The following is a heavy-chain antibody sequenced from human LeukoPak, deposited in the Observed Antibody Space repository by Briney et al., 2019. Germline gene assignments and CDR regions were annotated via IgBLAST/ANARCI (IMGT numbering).Heavy chain of an antibody. CDR2: INPNSGGT. Sequence: ASVKVSCKASGYTLTDYYMHWVRRAPGQGLEWMGRINPNSGGTNYAQKFQGRVTMTRDTSISTVYMELSRLRSDDTAVYYCARVGYYESSGYYEYWGQGTLVTVSS. CDR1: GYTLTDYY. V-gene: IGHV1-2*06. J-gene: IGHJ4*02. D-gene: IGHD3-22*01. CDR3: ARVGYYESSGYYEY.